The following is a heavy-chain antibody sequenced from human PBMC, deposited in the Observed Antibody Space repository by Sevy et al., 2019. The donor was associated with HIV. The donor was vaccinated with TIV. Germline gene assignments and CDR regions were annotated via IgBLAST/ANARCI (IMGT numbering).Heavy chain of an antibody. CDR1: GFTFSSYA. D-gene: IGHD5-18*01. V-gene: IGHV3-64D*06. CDR2: ISSNGGST. CDR3: GKDGYSYGPYYYCMDV. Sequence: GGSLRLSCSASGFTFSSYAMHWVRQAPGKGLEYVSAISSNGGSTYYADSVKGRFTISRDNSKNTLYLQMSSLRAEDTAVYYCGKDGYSYGPYYYCMDVWGKGTTVTVSS. J-gene: IGHJ6*03.